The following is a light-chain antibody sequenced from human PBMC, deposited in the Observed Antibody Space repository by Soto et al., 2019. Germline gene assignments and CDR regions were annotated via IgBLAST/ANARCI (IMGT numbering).Light chain of an antibody. CDR2: AAS. CDR1: QSISIN. V-gene: IGKV3-15*01. J-gene: IGKJ4*01. CDR3: QQYNNWPRAT. Sequence: EIVMTPSPATLSVSPGERAILSCRASQSISINLAWYQQKPGQAPRLLIYAASNRATGVPARFSGSWSGTEFTLTISSLQSEDFAVYYCQQYNNWPRATFGGGTKVDIK.